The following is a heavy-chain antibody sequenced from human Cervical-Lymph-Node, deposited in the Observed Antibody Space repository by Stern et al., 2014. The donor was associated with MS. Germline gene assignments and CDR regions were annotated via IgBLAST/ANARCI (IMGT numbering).Heavy chain of an antibody. D-gene: IGHD2-15*01. Sequence: EVQLVESGGGLVQPGRSLRLSCTTSGFTFDDYAMHWVRQAPGKGLEWVSGINWNSSNVAYSGSVRGRFTISRDNAKNSLYLQMNSLRPEDTALYYCTKMVSDCSGGRCYGAPFDNWGQGTLVTVSS. J-gene: IGHJ4*02. CDR1: GFTFDDYA. CDR2: INWNSSNV. V-gene: IGHV3-9*01. CDR3: TKMVSDCSGGRCYGAPFDN.